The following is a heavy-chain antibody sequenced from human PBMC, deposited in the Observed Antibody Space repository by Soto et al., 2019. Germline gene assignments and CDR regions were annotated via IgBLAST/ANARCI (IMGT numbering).Heavy chain of an antibody. V-gene: IGHV3-23*01. J-gene: IGHJ4*02. D-gene: IGHD1-7*01. CDR1: GLTFSNYA. CDR3: AKNQERELPRVIDF. CDR2: MSGSSSTT. Sequence: GSLRLSCATSGLTFSNYAMSWVRQAPGGGLEWVSSMSGSSSTTYYADSVRGRFTISRDRSKNTLYLRMSSLRAEDTALYYCAKNQERELPRVIDFWGQGTLVTVSS.